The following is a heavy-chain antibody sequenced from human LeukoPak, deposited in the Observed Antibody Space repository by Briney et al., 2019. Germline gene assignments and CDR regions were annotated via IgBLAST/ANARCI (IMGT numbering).Heavy chain of an antibody. CDR3: ARVKQLVDY. Sequence: PGGSLRLSCAASGVTVSSNYMSWVRQAPGKGLEWVSVIYSGGSTYYADSVKGRFTISRDNSKNTLYLQMNSLRAEDTAVYYCARVKQLVDYWGQGTLVTVSS. V-gene: IGHV3-66*01. CDR2: IYSGGST. J-gene: IGHJ4*02. D-gene: IGHD6-13*01. CDR1: GVTVSSNY.